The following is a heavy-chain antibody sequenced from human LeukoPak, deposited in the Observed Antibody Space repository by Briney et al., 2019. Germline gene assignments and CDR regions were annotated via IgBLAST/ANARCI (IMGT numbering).Heavy chain of an antibody. CDR3: AKVGRATIPLRYFDY. CDR2: ISGSGGST. J-gene: IGHJ4*02. Sequence: GGSLRLSCAASGFTFSSYAMSWVRQAQGKGLEWVSAISGSGGSTYYADSVKGRFTISRDNSKNTLYLQMNSLRAEDTAVYYCAKVGRATIPLRYFDYWGQGTLVTVSS. CDR1: GFTFSSYA. D-gene: IGHD5-12*01. V-gene: IGHV3-23*01.